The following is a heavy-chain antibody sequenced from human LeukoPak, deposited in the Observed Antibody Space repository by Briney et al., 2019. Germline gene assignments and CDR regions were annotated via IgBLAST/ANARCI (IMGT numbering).Heavy chain of an antibody. V-gene: IGHV3-30-3*01. D-gene: IGHD2-15*01. CDR2: ISYDGSNK. CDR3: ARAVVVVAAGGY. CDR1: GFTFSSYA. J-gene: IGHJ4*02. Sequence: GGSLRLSCAASGFTFSSYAMHWARQAPGKGLEWVAVISYDGSNKYYADSVKGRFTISRDNSKNTLYLQMNSLRAEDTAVYYCARAVVVVAAGGYWGQGTLVTVSS.